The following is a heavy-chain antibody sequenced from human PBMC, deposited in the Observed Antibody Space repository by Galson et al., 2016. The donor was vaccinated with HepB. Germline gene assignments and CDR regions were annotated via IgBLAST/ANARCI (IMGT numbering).Heavy chain of an antibody. CDR2: IKGKPDGGTT. J-gene: IGHJ1*01. V-gene: IGHV3-15*01. Sequence: SLRLSCAASGFTIPFSNVWMTWVRQAPGKGLEWVGRIKGKPDGGTTDYAAPVKGRFLISRHVSKNTLYLQMSSLKTEDTAMYYCTTLRPDYYESSGYLSNWGQGTLVTVSS. CDR3: TTLRPDYYESSGYLSN. CDR1: GFTIPFSNVW. D-gene: IGHD3-22*01.